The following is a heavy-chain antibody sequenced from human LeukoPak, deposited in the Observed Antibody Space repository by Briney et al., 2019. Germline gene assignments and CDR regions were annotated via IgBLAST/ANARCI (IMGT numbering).Heavy chain of an antibody. V-gene: IGHV1-69*04. CDR1: GGTFSSYA. J-gene: IGHJ4*02. Sequence: GASVKVSCKASGGTFSSYAISWVRQAPGQGLEWMGRIIPILGIANYAQKFQGRVTITADKSTSTAYMELSSLRSEDTAVYYCARRDSGSYPFDYWGQRTLVTVSS. D-gene: IGHD1-26*01. CDR3: ARRDSGSYPFDY. CDR2: IIPILGIA.